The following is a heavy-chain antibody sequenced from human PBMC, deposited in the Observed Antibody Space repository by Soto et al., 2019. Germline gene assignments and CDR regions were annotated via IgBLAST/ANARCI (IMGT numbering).Heavy chain of an antibody. CDR1: GFTVSSSQ. CDR3: AREPPPTITGLLDY. CDR2: ISGSGGST. D-gene: IGHD5-12*01. Sequence: GSLRLSCAASGFTVSSSQMTWVRQAPGKALEWVSVISGSGGSTYYADSVKGRFTISRDNSKNTLYLQMNSLRAEDTAVYYCAREPPPTITGLLDYWGQGTLVTVSS. V-gene: IGHV3-23*01. J-gene: IGHJ4*02.